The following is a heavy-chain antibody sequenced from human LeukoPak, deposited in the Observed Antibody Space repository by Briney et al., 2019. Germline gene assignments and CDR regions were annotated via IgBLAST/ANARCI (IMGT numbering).Heavy chain of an antibody. CDR2: MNTNSGNT. CDR3: ARGRSGMVRGVIITTMKYNWFDP. CDR1: GYTFTSYD. V-gene: IGHV1-8*02. J-gene: IGHJ5*02. D-gene: IGHD3-10*01. Sequence: ASVKVSCKASGYTFTSYDINWVRQATGQGLEWMGWMNTNSGNTGYAQKFQGRVTMTRNTSISTAYMELSSLRSEDTAVYYCARGRSGMVRGVIITTMKYNWFDPWGQGTLVTVSS.